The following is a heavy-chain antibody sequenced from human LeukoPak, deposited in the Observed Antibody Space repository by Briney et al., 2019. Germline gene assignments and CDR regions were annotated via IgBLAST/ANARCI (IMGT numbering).Heavy chain of an antibody. CDR1: GFTFSDYY. CDR3: ARYSSSGEDFDY. Sequence: KPGGSLTLSCAASGFTFSDYYMSWTPQAPGEGLEWISNISSSSSYTNNADSVKGRFTISRDNAKNSLYLQINSLRAENTAVYYCARYSSSGEDFDYWGQGTLVTVSS. D-gene: IGHD6-13*01. V-gene: IGHV3-11*03. CDR2: ISSSSSYT. J-gene: IGHJ4*02.